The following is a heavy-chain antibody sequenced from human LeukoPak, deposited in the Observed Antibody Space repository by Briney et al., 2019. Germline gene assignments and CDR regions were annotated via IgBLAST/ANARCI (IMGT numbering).Heavy chain of an antibody. CDR3: ARDQLGGYYYDY. V-gene: IGHV4-4*07. CDR2: IYSPGST. J-gene: IGHJ4*02. D-gene: IGHD3-22*01. Sequence: PSETLSLTCTVSGGSMSSYYWSWIRQPAGKGLEWIGRIYSPGSTKYNPSLKSRVTISIDKAKNQFSLKLSSVTAADTAVYYCARDQLGGYYYDYWGQGTLVTVSS. CDR1: GGSMSSYY.